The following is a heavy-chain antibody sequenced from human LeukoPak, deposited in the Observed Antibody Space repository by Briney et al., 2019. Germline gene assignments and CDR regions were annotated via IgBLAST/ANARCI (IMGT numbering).Heavy chain of an antibody. CDR1: GSSFTSYW. CDR2: IYPGDSDT. Sequence: GGSLQISCKGSGSSFTSYWIGWVRQLPGKGLEWMGIIYPGDSDTRYSPSFQGQVTISADKSISTAYLQWSSLKASDTAMYYCARLSGLEGWFDPWGQGTLVTVSS. V-gene: IGHV5-51*01. CDR3: ARLSGLEGWFDP. D-gene: IGHD5-12*01. J-gene: IGHJ5*02.